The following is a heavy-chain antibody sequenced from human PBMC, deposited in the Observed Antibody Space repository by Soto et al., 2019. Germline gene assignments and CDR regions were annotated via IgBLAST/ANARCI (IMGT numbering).Heavy chain of an antibody. D-gene: IGHD3-10*01. CDR1: GFTFSSYG. V-gene: IGHV3-30*18. Sequence: QVQLVESGGGVVQPGRSLRLSCAASGFTFSSYGMHWVRQAPGKGLEWVAVISYDGSNKYYADSVKGRFTMSRDNSKTTLYLQMNSLRAEDTAVYYCAKDKPRGWFDPWGQGTLVTVSS. J-gene: IGHJ5*02. CDR3: AKDKPRGWFDP. CDR2: ISYDGSNK.